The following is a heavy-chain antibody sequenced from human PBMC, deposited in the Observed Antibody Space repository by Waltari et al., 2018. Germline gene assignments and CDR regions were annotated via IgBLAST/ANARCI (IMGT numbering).Heavy chain of an antibody. Sequence: QLQLHASGPGLVKPSETLSLTCNVSGGSIRTNNYYWAWIRQPPGKGLEWIGSIYYSGSTYYNPSLKSRLTISVDTSKNQFSLKLNSVTAADSAVYYCARPLRFTAWFDPWGQGTLVTVSS. D-gene: IGHD3-3*01. CDR3: ARPLRFTAWFDP. V-gene: IGHV4-39*01. J-gene: IGHJ5*02. CDR2: IYYSGST. CDR1: GGSIRTNNYY.